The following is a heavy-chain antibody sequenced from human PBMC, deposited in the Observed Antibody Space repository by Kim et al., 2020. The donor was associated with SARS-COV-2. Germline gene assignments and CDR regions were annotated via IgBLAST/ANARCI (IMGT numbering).Heavy chain of an antibody. Sequence: GGSLRLSCAASGFTFSSYAMSWVRQAPGKGLEWVSAISGSGGSTYYADSVKGRFTISRDNSKNTLYLQMNSLRAEDTAVYYCAKGPSGYCSSTSCYSGAFDIWGQGTMVTVSS. D-gene: IGHD2-2*02. CDR3: AKGPSGYCSSTSCYSGAFDI. CDR1: GFTFSSYA. J-gene: IGHJ3*02. CDR2: ISGSGGST. V-gene: IGHV3-23*01.